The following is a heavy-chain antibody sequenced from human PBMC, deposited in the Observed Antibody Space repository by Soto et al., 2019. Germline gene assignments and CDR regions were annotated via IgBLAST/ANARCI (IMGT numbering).Heavy chain of an antibody. D-gene: IGHD4-17*01. CDR1: GFTFSSYG. V-gene: IGHV3-33*01. CDR2: IWYDGSNK. Sequence: QVQLVESGGGVVQPGRSLRLSCAASGFTFSSYGMHWVRQAPGKGLEWVAVIWYDGSNKYYADSVKGRFTISRDNSKNTLYLQMNSLRAEDTALYYCARADGDPFDYWGQGTLVTVSS. J-gene: IGHJ4*02. CDR3: ARADGDPFDY.